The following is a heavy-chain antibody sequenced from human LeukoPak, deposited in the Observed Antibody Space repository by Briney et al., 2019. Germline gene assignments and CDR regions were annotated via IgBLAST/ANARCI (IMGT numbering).Heavy chain of an antibody. J-gene: IGHJ4*02. V-gene: IGHV3-23*01. Sequence: PGGSLRLSCVASGITFSNYAVSWVRQAPEKGLDWVSVISGSAHKIRYADSVKGRFTISRDNSKNTLYLQMNSLRAEDTAVYYCASELGYCSGGSCPTTPFDYWGQGTLVTVSS. CDR2: ISGSAHKI. CDR1: GITFSNYA. CDR3: ASELGYCSGGSCPTTPFDY. D-gene: IGHD2-15*01.